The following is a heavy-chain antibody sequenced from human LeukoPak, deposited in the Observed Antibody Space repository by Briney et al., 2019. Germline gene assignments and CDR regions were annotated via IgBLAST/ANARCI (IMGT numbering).Heavy chain of an antibody. J-gene: IGHJ4*02. D-gene: IGHD6-13*01. CDR1: GYSFTNYW. V-gene: IGHV5-51*01. CDR2: IYPGDSGT. CDR3: AKIHSSSSYGNFDY. Sequence: GESLKISCKGSGYSFTNYWIGWVRQMPGKGLEWMGIIYPGDSGTRYSPSFQGQVTISADKSISTAYLQWSSLKASVTAMYYCAKIHSSSSYGNFDYWGQGTLVTVSS.